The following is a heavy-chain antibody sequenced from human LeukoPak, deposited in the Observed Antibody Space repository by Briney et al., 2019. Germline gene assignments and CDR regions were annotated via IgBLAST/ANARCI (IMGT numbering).Heavy chain of an antibody. CDR1: GYTFTDHY. CDR3: ARDHNWGPDY. J-gene: IGHJ4*02. D-gene: IGHD7-27*01. CDR2: IHPGRGDT. V-gene: IGHV1-2*02. Sequence: ASLTVSFTALGYTFTDHYFHWLRHAPGQGLEWMGWIHPGRGDTNYAQKFQGRVSLTSDTSISTAYMELSGLTSDDTAVYFCARDHNWGPDYWGQGTLVSVSS.